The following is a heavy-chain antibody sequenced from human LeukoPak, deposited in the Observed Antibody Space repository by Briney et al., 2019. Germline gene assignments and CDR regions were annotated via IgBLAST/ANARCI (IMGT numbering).Heavy chain of an antibody. D-gene: IGHD1-26*01. CDR3: ARSGSSRDAFDI. CDR2: IIPIFGTA. J-gene: IGHJ3*02. Sequence: SVKVSCKASGGTFSSYAISWVRQAPGQGLEWMGGIIPIFGTANYAQKFQGRVTITTDESTSTAYMELSSLRSEDTAVYYCARSGSSRDAFDIWGQGTMVTVSS. V-gene: IGHV1-69*05. CDR1: GGTFSSYA.